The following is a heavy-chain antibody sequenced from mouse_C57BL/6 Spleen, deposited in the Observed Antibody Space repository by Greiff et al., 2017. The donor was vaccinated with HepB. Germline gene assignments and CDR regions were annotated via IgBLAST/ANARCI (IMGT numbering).Heavy chain of an antibody. V-gene: IGHV1-80*01. J-gene: IGHJ2*01. CDR2: IYPGDGDT. CDR3: ARQGTTVVEEDYFDY. CDR1: GYAFSSYW. Sequence: VQGVESGAELVKPGASVKISCKASGYAFSSYWMNWVKQRPGKGLEWIGQIYPGDGDTNYNGKFKGKATLTADKSSSTAYMQLSSLTSEDSAVYFCARQGTTVVEEDYFDYWGQGTTLTVSS. D-gene: IGHD1-1*01.